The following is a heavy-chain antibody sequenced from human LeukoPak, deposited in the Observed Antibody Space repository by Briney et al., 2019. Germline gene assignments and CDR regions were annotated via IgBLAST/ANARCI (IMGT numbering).Heavy chain of an antibody. V-gene: IGHV3-21*01. CDR1: GFTFSSYG. D-gene: IGHD3-10*01. Sequence: GGSLRLSCAASGFTFSSYGMNWVRQAPGKGLEWVSSISSSSSYIYYADSVKGRFTISRDNAKNSLYLQMNSLRAEDTAAYYCARDIPITMVRGVIDYWGQGTLVTVSS. J-gene: IGHJ4*02. CDR3: ARDIPITMVRGVIDY. CDR2: ISSSSSYI.